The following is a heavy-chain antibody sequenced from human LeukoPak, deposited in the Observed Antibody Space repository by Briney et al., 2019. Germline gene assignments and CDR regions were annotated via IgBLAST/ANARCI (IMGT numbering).Heavy chain of an antibody. CDR3: AKDGLQTGAGRFDY. V-gene: IGHV3-23*01. CDR2: ISGSDNRT. D-gene: IGHD6-19*01. CDR1: GFTFSSYA. J-gene: IGHJ4*02. Sequence: GGSLRLSCAASGFTFSSYAVSWVRQAPGTGLEWVSGISGSDNRTDYADSVKGRFTISRDNSKNTLYLQMNSLRAEDTAIYYCAKDGLQTGAGRFDYWGQGTLVTVSS.